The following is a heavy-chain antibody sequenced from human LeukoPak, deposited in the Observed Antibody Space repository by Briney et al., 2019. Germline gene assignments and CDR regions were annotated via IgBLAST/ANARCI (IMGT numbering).Heavy chain of an antibody. CDR2: VNHSGNT. J-gene: IGHJ4*02. V-gene: IGHV4-34*01. D-gene: IGHD3-10*01. Sequence: PSETLSLTCTVSGGSISSYYWNWIRQPPGKGLEWIGEVNHSGNTNYNPSLKSRVTISVDTSKNQFSLKLSSVTAADTAVYYCARGTYGSGSYCDYWGQGTLVTVSS. CDR3: ARGTYGSGSYCDY. CDR1: GGSISSYY.